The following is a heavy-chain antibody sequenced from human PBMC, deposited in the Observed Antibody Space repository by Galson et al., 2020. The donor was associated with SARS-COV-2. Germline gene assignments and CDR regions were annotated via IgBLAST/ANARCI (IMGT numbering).Heavy chain of an antibody. CDR3: ASGVETDGSGSYYITYTLDY. V-gene: IGHV1-69*06. J-gene: IGHJ4*02. CDR2: IIPIFGTA. Sequence: SVKVSCKASGGTFTSYAISWVRQAPGQGLEWMGGIIPIFGTANYAQKFQGRVTITADKSTSTAYMELSSLRSEDTAVYYCASGVETDGSGSYYITYTLDYWGQGTLVTVSS. CDR1: GGTFTSYA. D-gene: IGHD3-10*01.